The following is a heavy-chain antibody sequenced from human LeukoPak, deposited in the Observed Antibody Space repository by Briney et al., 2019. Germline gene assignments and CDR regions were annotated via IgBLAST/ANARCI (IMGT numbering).Heavy chain of an antibody. CDR1: GFTFSSYA. J-gene: IGHJ5*02. D-gene: IGHD3-10*01. V-gene: IGHV3-23*01. CDR2: ISGSGGST. Sequence: PGGSLRLSCAASGFTFSSYAISWVRQAPGKGLEWVSAISGSGGSTYYADSVKGRFTISRDNSKNTLYLQMNSLRAEDTAVYYCAKMIGGSGSYEDWFDPWGQGTLVTVSS. CDR3: AKMIGGSGSYEDWFDP.